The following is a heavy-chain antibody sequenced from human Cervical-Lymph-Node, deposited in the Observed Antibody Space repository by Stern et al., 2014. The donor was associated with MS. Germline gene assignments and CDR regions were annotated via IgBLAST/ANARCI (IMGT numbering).Heavy chain of an antibody. Sequence: QVQLVESGAEVKKPGSSVKVSCKASGGTFSSYAISWVRQAPGQGLEWMGRIIPILGIANYAQKFQGRVTITADKSTSTAYMELSSLRSEDTAVYYCARDRYALIAVAAYGMDVWGQGTTVTVSS. CDR3: ARDRYALIAVAAYGMDV. CDR1: GGTFSSYA. V-gene: IGHV1-69*09. CDR2: IIPILGIA. D-gene: IGHD6-19*01. J-gene: IGHJ6*02.